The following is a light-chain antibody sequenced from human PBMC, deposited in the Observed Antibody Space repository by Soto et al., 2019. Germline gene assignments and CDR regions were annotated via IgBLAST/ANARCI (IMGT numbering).Light chain of an antibody. CDR3: QQYADWPQLT. J-gene: IGKJ4*01. CDR2: DTS. CDR1: QTVRSN. V-gene: IGKV3-15*01. Sequence: EVVMTQSPATLSASPGDRVILSCRASQTVRSNLAWYQQKSGQAPRLLIFDTSVGATGVPARFTGSGSGTEFTLTISSLQSEDFATYYCQQYADWPQLTFGGGTRVDMK.